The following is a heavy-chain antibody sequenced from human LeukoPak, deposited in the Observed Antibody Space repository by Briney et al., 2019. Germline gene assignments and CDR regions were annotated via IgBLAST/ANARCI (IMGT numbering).Heavy chain of an antibody. CDR3: ARGSMSSGYHHYFDY. J-gene: IGHJ4*02. V-gene: IGHV4-34*01. Sequence: SETLSLTCAVYGGSFSGYYWSWIRQPPGKGLEWIGEINHSGSTNYNPSLKSRVTISVDTSKNQFSLKLSSVTAADTAVYCCARGSMSSGYHHYFDYWGQGTLVTVSS. CDR1: GGSFSGYY. CDR2: INHSGST. D-gene: IGHD3-22*01.